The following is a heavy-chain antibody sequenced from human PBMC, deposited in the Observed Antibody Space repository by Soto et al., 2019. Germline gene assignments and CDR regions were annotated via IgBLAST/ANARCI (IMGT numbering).Heavy chain of an antibody. J-gene: IGHJ6*02. CDR1: GGSFSGYY. Sequence: SETLSLTCAVYGGSFSGYYWSWIRQPPGKGLEWIGEINHSGSTNYNPSLKSRVTISVDTSKNQFSLKLSSVTAADTAVYYCARAKCGGDCYPKKQYYYYGMDVWGQGTTVTVSS. D-gene: IGHD2-21*02. CDR3: ARAKCGGDCYPKKQYYYYGMDV. V-gene: IGHV4-34*01. CDR2: INHSGST.